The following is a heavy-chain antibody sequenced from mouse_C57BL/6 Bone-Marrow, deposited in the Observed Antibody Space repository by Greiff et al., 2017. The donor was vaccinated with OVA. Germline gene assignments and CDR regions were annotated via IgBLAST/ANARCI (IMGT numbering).Heavy chain of an antibody. CDR1: GFTFSSYA. D-gene: IGHD2-5*01. J-gene: IGHJ2*01. Sequence: EVKLVESGGGLVKPGGSLKLSCAASGFTFSSYAMSWVRQTPEKRLEWVATISAGGSYTYYPDNVKGRFTISRDNAKNNLYLQMSHLKSDDTAMDYCARDKGIVTTFDYWGQGTTLTVSS. V-gene: IGHV5-4*01. CDR2: ISAGGSYT. CDR3: ARDKGIVTTFDY.